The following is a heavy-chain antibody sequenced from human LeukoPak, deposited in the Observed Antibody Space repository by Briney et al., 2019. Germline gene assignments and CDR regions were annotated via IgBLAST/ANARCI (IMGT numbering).Heavy chain of an antibody. V-gene: IGHV3-7*01. CDR3: AREGATDAFDI. CDR1: GFTFSSYW. D-gene: IGHD1-26*01. J-gene: IGHJ3*02. Sequence: PGGSLRLSCAASGFTFSSYWMSWVRQAPGEGLEWVANIKQDGSEKYYVDSVKGRFTISRDNAKNSLYLQMNSLRAEDTAVYYCAREGATDAFDIWGQGTMVTVSS. CDR2: IKQDGSEK.